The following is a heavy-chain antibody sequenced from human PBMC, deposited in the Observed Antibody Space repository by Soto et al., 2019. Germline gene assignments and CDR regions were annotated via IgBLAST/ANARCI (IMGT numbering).Heavy chain of an antibody. CDR1: GASINSGDYY. CDR3: ARVRFYCSGGSCQKGNWFDP. D-gene: IGHD2-15*01. CDR2: IYYSGNT. V-gene: IGHV4-30-4*01. Sequence: ALETLSLTCTVSGASINSGDYYWSWIRQPPGKSLEWIGYIYYSGNTYNNPSLKSRISMSVDRSKDQFFLKLRSVTAADTAVYYCARVRFYCSGGSCQKGNWFDPWGQGTLVTVSS. J-gene: IGHJ5*02.